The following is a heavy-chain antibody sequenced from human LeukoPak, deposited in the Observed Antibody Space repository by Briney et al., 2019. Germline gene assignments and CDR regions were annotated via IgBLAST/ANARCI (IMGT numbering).Heavy chain of an antibody. CDR1: GFTFSSYW. Sequence: GGSLRLSCAVSGFTFSSYWMHWVRQAPGKGLVWVSRINTDGSSTNYAESVKGRFTISRDNAKNTLYLQMNSLRAEDTAVYYCARVLSDNRNSCAYWGQGTLVTVSS. CDR3: ARVLSDNRNSCAY. CDR2: INTDGSST. V-gene: IGHV3-74*01. J-gene: IGHJ4*02. D-gene: IGHD1-14*01.